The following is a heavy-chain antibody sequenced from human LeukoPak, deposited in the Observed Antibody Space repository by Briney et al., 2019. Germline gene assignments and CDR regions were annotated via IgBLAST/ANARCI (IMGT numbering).Heavy chain of an antibody. D-gene: IGHD3-9*01. CDR2: INSNSGGT. V-gene: IGHV1-2*02. CDR1: GYTFTGYY. J-gene: IGHJ6*03. Sequence: ASVKVSCKASGYTFTGYYMHWVRQAPGQGLEWMGWINSNSGGTNYAQKFQGRVTMNRDTSISTAYMELSRLRSGDTAVYYCARDYDILTGYYYYTDVWGKGTTVTVSS. CDR3: ARDYDILTGYYYYTDV.